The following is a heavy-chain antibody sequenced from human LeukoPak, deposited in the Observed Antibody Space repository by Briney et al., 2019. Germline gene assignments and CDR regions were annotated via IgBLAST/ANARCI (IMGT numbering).Heavy chain of an antibody. CDR3: AKRLGPTSGSYDWFDP. D-gene: IGHD1-26*01. CDR2: IHSSGYT. V-gene: IGHV4-4*09. J-gene: IGHJ5*02. Sequence: SGTLSLTCTVSGGSIGGNYWSWIRQPPGQGLEWIAYIHSSGYTNYNPSLKSRVTISVDTSKNQFFLNVISVTAADTAVYYCAKRLGPTSGSYDWFDPWGQGALVTVSS. CDR1: GGSIGGNY.